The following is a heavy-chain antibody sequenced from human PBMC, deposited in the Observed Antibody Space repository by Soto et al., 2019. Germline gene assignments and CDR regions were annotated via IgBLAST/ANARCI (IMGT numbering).Heavy chain of an antibody. D-gene: IGHD4-4*01. Sequence: GDSPKIYCKASGYSFSNYWLAWVRQMLGKVLEWMGIICPGDSDTRYSPSFQGRVTISVDKSINAAYLQWSSRKASDTAIYCCATLIEMATVGENYFDYWGQGALVTVS. J-gene: IGHJ4*02. CDR3: ATLIEMATVGENYFDY. CDR2: ICPGDSDT. V-gene: IGHV5-51*01. CDR1: GYSFSNYW.